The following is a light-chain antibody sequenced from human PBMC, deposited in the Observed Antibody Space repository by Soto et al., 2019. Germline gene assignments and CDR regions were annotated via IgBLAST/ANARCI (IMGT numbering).Light chain of an antibody. CDR1: SSDVGGHNY. CDR2: EAS. Sequence: QSVLTQPPSASGSPGQSVTISCTGTSSDVGGHNYVSWYQQYPGKAPKLIIYEASERPSGVPDRFSGSKSGNTASLTVSGLQADDEADYYCSSYAGSNSFVVFGGGTKLTVL. CDR3: SSYAGSNSFVV. J-gene: IGLJ2*01. V-gene: IGLV2-8*01.